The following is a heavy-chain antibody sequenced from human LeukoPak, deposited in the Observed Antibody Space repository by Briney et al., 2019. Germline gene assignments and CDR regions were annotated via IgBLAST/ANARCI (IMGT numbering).Heavy chain of an antibody. Sequence: ASVKVSCKGSGYTFTDFYIHWVRQAPGQGLEWMGRINPKNGGINYAQKFQGRVTMTRDTSISTAYMELSSLRSDDTAVFYCARASSPSYNTWYAYWGQGTLVTVSS. V-gene: IGHV1-2*06. D-gene: IGHD6-13*01. CDR2: INPKNGGI. CDR3: ARASSPSYNTWYAY. CDR1: GYTFTDFY. J-gene: IGHJ4*02.